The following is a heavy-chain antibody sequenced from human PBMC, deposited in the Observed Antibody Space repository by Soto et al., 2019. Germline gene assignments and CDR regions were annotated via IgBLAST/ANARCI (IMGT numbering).Heavy chain of an antibody. V-gene: IGHV1-18*01. Sequence: ASVKVSCKASGYTFTSSGISWVRQAPGQGLEWMGWISAYNGNTNYAQKLQGRVTMTTDTSTSTAYMELRSLRSDDTAVYYCARDRFVAVTTDGDAFDIWGQGTMVTVSS. CDR3: ARDRFVAVTTDGDAFDI. CDR2: ISAYNGNT. CDR1: GYTFTSSG. J-gene: IGHJ3*02. D-gene: IGHD4-17*01.